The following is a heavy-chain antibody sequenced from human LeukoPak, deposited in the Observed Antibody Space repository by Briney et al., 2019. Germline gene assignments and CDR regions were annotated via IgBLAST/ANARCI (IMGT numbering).Heavy chain of an antibody. CDR2: SNPNRGGT. D-gene: IGHD7-27*01. CDR1: GYTFTGYY. CDR3: ERDLSIWGYNWFDP. V-gene: IGHV1-2*02. J-gene: IGHJ5*02. Sequence: ASVTVSRKASGYTFTGYYVHWVRQAPAQGLVWMGWSNPNRGGTNYAQKFQGRGTITRDASISTAYMELSRLRSDDTAVYCCERDLSIWGYNWFDPWGQGTLVTVSS.